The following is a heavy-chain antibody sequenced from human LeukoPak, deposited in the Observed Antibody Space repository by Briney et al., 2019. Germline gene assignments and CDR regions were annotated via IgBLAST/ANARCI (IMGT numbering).Heavy chain of an antibody. V-gene: IGHV4-39*01. CDR1: GGSISSSSYC. J-gene: IGHJ4*02. CDR3: ARQYSGDSRSPFFDY. CDR2: VCYSGST. D-gene: IGHD5-18*01. Sequence: SETLSLTCTVSGGSISSSSYCWGWIRQPPGKGLEWLVSVCYSGSTYYNPSLKSRVTISVDTSKNQFSLKLSSVTAADTAVYYCARQYSGDSRSPFFDYWGQGTLVTVSS.